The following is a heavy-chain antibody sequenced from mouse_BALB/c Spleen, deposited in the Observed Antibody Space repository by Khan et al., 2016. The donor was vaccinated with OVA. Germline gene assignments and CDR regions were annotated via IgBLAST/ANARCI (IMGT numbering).Heavy chain of an antibody. CDR1: GYTFTTYT. Sequence: VQLQESGAELARPGASVKMSCKASGYTFTTYTIHWVKQRPGQGLEWIGYIIPSNDYTNYNQKFKDRATLTADKSSSTAYMQLSSLTSEDFAVYYCVREGAYYRSDGWFAYWGQGTLVTVSA. D-gene: IGHD2-14*01. CDR3: VREGAYYRSDGWFAY. J-gene: IGHJ3*01. CDR2: IIPSNDYT. V-gene: IGHV1-4*01.